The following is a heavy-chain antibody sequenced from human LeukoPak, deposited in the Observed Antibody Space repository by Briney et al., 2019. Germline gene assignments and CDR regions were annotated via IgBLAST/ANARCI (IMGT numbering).Heavy chain of an antibody. D-gene: IGHD6-13*01. CDR3: ARVQRIAAAGTFDY. Sequence: PGGSLRLSCAASGFTVSSNYMSWVRQAPGKGLEWVSVIYSGGSTYYADSVKGRFTISRDNSKNTLYLQMNSPRAEDTAVYYCARVQRIAAAGTFDYWGQGTLVTVSS. J-gene: IGHJ4*02. CDR1: GFTVSSNY. V-gene: IGHV3-66*02. CDR2: IYSGGST.